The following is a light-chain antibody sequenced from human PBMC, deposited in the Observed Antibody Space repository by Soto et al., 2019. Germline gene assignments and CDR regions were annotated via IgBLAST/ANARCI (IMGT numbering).Light chain of an antibody. J-gene: IGKJ2*02. Sequence: EILMTQSPATLSVSPGERATLSCRASQSVRSNLAWYQQKPGQGPRLLISGASTRANGIPDRFSGSGSGTEFTLTISSLQSEDSAVYYCQQYNNWPPWTFGQGTKLDIK. V-gene: IGKV3-15*01. CDR2: GAS. CDR1: QSVRSN. CDR3: QQYNNWPPWT.